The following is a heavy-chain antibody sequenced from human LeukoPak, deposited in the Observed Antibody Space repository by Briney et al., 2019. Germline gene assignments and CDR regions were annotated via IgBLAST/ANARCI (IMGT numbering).Heavy chain of an antibody. J-gene: IGHJ4*02. V-gene: IGHV3-21*01. CDR2: ISSSSSYI. Sequence: GGSLRLSCAASGFTFSSDSMNWFRQAPGKGLEWVSSISSSSSYIYYADSVKGRFTISRDNAKNSLYLQMNSLRAEDTAVYYCARDRDYYGSGFIDYWGQGTLVTVSS. CDR1: GFTFSSDS. D-gene: IGHD3-10*01. CDR3: ARDRDYYGSGFIDY.